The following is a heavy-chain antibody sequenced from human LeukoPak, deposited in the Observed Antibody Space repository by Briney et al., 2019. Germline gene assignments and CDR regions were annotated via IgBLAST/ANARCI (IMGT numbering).Heavy chain of an antibody. J-gene: IGHJ4*02. V-gene: IGHV3-23*01. CDR1: GFTFSSYA. Sequence: GGSLRLSCAASGFTFSSYAMSWVRQAPGKGLEWVSVISGSGDTAFYAGSVKGRFTISRDNSKNTLYLQMNSLRVEDTAVYYCASVWRALGYTIDYWGQGTQVAVSS. CDR3: ASVWRALGYTIDY. CDR2: ISGSGDTA. D-gene: IGHD5-18*01.